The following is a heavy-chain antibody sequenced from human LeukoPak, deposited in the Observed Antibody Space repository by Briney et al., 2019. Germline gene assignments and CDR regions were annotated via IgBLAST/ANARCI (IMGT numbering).Heavy chain of an antibody. CDR2: VSSSGTS. CDR1: GFTFSSYG. V-gene: IGHV3-23*01. CDR3: VKMQGYMDV. Sequence: GGSLRLSRAASGFTFSSYGMAWLRQAPAKRLEWVSGVSSSGTSYYSDSVKGRLTISRNNSKNTLSLQMNPLRVEDTAVYYCVKMQGYMDVWGKGTTVTVSS. J-gene: IGHJ6*03.